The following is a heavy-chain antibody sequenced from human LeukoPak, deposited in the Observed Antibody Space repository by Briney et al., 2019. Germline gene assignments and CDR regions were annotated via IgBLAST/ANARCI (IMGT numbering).Heavy chain of an antibody. V-gene: IGHV3-74*01. J-gene: IGHJ4*02. CDR3: ANGPVGGQMDY. D-gene: IGHD1-26*01. CDR2: INSDGSST. CDR1: GFTFSSYW. Sequence: GGSLRLSCAASGFTFSSYWMHWVRQAPGKGLVWVSRINSDGSSTSYADSVKGRFTISRDNAKNTLYLQMNSLRAEDTAVYYCANGPVGGQMDYWGQGTLVTVSS.